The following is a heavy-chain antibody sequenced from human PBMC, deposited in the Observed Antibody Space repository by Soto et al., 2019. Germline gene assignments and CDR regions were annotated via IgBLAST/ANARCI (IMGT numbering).Heavy chain of an antibody. V-gene: IGHV5-51*01. D-gene: IGHD2-2*01. J-gene: IGHJ6*03. CDR1: GNSFTSYW. Sequence: PGAALKVFCQGFGNSFTSYWNGWVRQVHGKGLEWMGIIYYGESDTRYSPSFQGQVTISADKSISTAYLQWSSLKASDTAMYYCARHVGGELGYCSSTSCYVPYYYYYYMDVWGKGTTVTVSS. CDR2: IYYGESDT. CDR3: ARHVGGELGYCSSTSCYVPYYYYYYMDV.